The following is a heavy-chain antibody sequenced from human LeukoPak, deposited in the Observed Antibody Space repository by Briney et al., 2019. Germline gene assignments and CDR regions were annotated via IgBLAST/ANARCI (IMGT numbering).Heavy chain of an antibody. CDR1: GFTFSGFE. Sequence: GGSLRLSCVASGFTFSGFEMNWVRQAPGKGLEGVSYIRSSGSPRVSSIRNSGPAVYYSDSVRGRFTISRDNAKNSLYLQMNSLRAEDTAVYYCAELGITMIGGVWGKGTTVTISS. D-gene: IGHD3-10*02. CDR2: IRSSGSPRVSSIRNSGPAV. J-gene: IGHJ6*04. CDR3: AELGITMIGGV. V-gene: IGHV3-48*03.